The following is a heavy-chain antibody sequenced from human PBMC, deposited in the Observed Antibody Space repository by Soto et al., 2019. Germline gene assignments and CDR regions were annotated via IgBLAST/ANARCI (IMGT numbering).Heavy chain of an antibody. CDR3: ALHTYDIFRFDY. V-gene: IGHV3-23*01. Sequence: GGSLRRPGAASGFTFSNFAMSWVRHTPVQGLEWVSAISASGGTTYSAAPVKGRFIISRDIAKKTMFLQMINLRAEDTAVYYCALHTYDIFRFDYFGQGLRVTVSS. CDR2: ISASGGTT. J-gene: IGHJ4*02. CDR1: GFTFSNFA. D-gene: IGHD3-22*01.